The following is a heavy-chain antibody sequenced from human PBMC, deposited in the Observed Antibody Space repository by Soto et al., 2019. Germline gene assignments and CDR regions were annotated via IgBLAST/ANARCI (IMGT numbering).Heavy chain of an antibody. J-gene: IGHJ4*02. Sequence: ASETLSLTCAVSGGSISNTYYYWSWIRQSPDKGLEWIGHIYNGVSTYSNPSLESRVAISVDTSSNQFSLKLTSVTAADTGFYYCGPRGVVAEARGYWGQGTLAPVSP. CDR2: IYNGVST. CDR1: GGSISNTYYY. D-gene: IGHD2-15*01. CDR3: GPRGVVAEARGY. V-gene: IGHV4-39*07.